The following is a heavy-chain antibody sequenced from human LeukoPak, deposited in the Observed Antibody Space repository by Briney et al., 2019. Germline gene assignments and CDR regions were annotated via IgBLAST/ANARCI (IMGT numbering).Heavy chain of an antibody. CDR3: ARSATDAFDI. CDR1: GFTLSIYW. V-gene: IGHV3-74*01. Sequence: PGGSLRLSCAVSGFTLSIYWMHGVRQDPGKRLVWVSHMNGDGSSTSDADSVKGRFTISRDNAKNTLYLQMNRLKAQYTAVYYCARSATDAFDIWGQGTMVTVSS. J-gene: IGHJ3*02. CDR2: MNGDGSST.